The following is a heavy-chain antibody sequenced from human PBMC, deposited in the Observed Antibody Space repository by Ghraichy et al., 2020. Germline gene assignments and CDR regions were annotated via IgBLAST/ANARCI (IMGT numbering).Heavy chain of an antibody. V-gene: IGHV4-39*01. J-gene: IGHJ2*01. CDR1: GGSISSSSYY. CDR2: IYYSGST. CDR3: ARHFDYGDTNWYFDL. D-gene: IGHD4-17*01. Sequence: SETLSLTCTVSGGSISSSSYYWGWIRQPPGKGLEWIGSIYYSGSTYYNPSLKSRVTISVDTSKNQFSLKLSSVTAADTAVYYCARHFDYGDTNWYFDLWGRGTLVTVSS.